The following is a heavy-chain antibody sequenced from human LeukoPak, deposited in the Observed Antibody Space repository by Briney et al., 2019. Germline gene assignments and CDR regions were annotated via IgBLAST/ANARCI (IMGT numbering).Heavy chain of an antibody. CDR3: ARSLIVSSEDY. V-gene: IGHV3-11*04. CDR1: GFRFDSFY. Sequence: GGSLRLSCAASGFRFDSFYMGWIRQVPGKGRDYIAFISASGAVPYYAESVKGRFTISRDNAKNSVSLQMNSLSADDTAVYYCARSLIVSSEDYWGQGTLVTVSS. J-gene: IGHJ4*02. CDR2: ISASGAVP. D-gene: IGHD3-22*01.